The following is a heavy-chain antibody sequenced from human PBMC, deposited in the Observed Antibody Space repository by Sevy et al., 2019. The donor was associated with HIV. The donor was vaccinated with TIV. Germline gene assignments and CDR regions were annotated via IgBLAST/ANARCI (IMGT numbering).Heavy chain of an antibody. Sequence: TLSLTCTVSGGSISSSETYWSWIRQSPGGGLEWIGYIHYTGGTYYNPFLKDQVAMSVDTSEGQFSLRLSLLTAADTAVYFWASKRGYNHGPFDYWGQGTLVTVSS. J-gene: IGHJ4*02. CDR3: ASKRGYNHGPFDY. CDR1: GGSISSSETY. D-gene: IGHD5-12*01. CDR2: IHYTGGT. V-gene: IGHV4-30-4*08.